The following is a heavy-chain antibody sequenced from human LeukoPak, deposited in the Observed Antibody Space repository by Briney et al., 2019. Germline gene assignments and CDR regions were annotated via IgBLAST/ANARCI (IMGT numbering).Heavy chain of an antibody. Sequence: GGSLRLSCAASGFAFSNAWMSWVRQAPGKGLEWVANIKQDGSEKYCVDSVKGRFTISRDNAKNSLFLQMDSLSAEDTAVYYCARGGSGSSWFWFYWGQGTLVTVSS. CDR3: ARGGSGSSWFWFY. CDR1: GFAFSNAW. J-gene: IGHJ4*02. V-gene: IGHV3-7*05. CDR2: IKQDGSEK. D-gene: IGHD6-13*01.